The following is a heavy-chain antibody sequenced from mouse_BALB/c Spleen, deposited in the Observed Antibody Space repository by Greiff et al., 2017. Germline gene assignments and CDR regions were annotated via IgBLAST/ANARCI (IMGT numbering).Heavy chain of an antibody. D-gene: IGHD4-1*02. CDR3: ARDGGPNWDWFAY. J-gene: IGHJ3*01. CDR2: ISDGGSYT. V-gene: IGHV5-4*02. CDR1: GFTFSDYY. Sequence: EVQGVESGGGLVKPGGSLKLSCAASGFTFSDYYMYWVRQTPEKRLEWVATISDGGSYTYYPDSVKGRFTISRDNAKNNLYLQMSSLKSEDTAMYYCARDGGPNWDWFAYWGQGTLVTVSA.